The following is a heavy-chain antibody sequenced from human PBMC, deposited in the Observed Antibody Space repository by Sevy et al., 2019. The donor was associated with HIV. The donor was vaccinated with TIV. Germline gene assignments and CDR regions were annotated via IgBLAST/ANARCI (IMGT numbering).Heavy chain of an antibody. CDR2: IYSGGST. CDR1: GFTVSSNY. V-gene: IGHV3-53*01. D-gene: IGHD3-16*01. J-gene: IGHJ4*02. Sequence: GGSLRLSCAATGFTVSSNYMSWVRQAPGKGLEWVSVIYSGGSTYYADSVKGRVTNSRDNSKNTLYLQMNSLRAEETADYYCERRPQWGTEAAKGVGFDYWGQGKLVTVSS. CDR3: ERRPQWGTEAAKGVGFDY.